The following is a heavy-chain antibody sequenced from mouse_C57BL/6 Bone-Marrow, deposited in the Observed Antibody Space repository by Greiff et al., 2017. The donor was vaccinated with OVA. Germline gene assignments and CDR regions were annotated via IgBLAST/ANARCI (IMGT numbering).Heavy chain of an antibody. J-gene: IGHJ2*01. CDR2: IYPGDGDT. V-gene: IGHV1-82*01. D-gene: IGHD2-12*01. Sequence: VQLQQSGPELVKPGASVKISCKASGYAFSSSWMNWVKQRPGKGLEWIGRIYPGDGDTNYNGKFKGKATLTADKSSSTAYMQLSSLTSEDSAVYFCARNPAVTPWDYWGQGTTLTVSS. CDR1: GYAFSSSW. CDR3: ARNPAVTPWDY.